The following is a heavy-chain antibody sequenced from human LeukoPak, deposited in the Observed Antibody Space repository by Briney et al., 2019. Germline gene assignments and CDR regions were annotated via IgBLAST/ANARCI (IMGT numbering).Heavy chain of an antibody. D-gene: IGHD3-10*01. CDR1: GFTFSGSA. CDR2: INDRGGST. V-gene: IGHV3-23*01. J-gene: IGHJ4*02. CDR3: AKKFGSGSYYFDY. Sequence: GGSLRLSCAASGFTFSGSAMHWVRQAPGKGLEWVSSINDRGGSTYYADSVKGRFTISRDNSKDTLYLQMNSLRSEDTAVYYCAKKFGSGSYYFDYWGQGALVTVSS.